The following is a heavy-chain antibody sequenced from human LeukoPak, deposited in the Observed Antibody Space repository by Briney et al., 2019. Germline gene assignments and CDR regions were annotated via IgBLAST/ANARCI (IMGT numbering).Heavy chain of an antibody. CDR2: INAGNGNT. D-gene: IGHD2-15*01. Sequence: ASVKVSCKASGYTFTSYAMHWVRQAPGQRLEWMGWINAGNGNTKYSQKFQGRVTITRDTSASTAYMELSSLRSEDTAVYYCARDAPPHIQAAQFDYWGQGTLVTVSS. V-gene: IGHV1-3*01. CDR1: GYTFTSYA. J-gene: IGHJ4*02. CDR3: ARDAPPHIQAAQFDY.